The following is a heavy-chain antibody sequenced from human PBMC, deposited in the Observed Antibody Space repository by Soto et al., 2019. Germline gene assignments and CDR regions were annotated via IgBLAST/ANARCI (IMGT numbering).Heavy chain of an antibody. V-gene: IGHV4-4*02. D-gene: IGHD1-26*01. CDR1: GGSISSSNW. J-gene: IGHJ2*01. Sequence: QVQLQESGPGLVKPSGTLSLTCAVSGGSISSSNWWSWVRQPPGKGLEWIGEIYHSGSTNYNPSLKSRVTISVDKAKNQFALKLSSVTAADTAVYYCARVKDSGSYLRYWYFDLWGRGTLVTVSS. CDR3: ARVKDSGSYLRYWYFDL. CDR2: IYHSGST.